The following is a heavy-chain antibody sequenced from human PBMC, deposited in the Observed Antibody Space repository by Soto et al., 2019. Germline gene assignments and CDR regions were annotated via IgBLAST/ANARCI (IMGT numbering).Heavy chain of an antibody. D-gene: IGHD6-13*01. V-gene: IGHV3-23*01. J-gene: IGHJ4*02. CDR1: TFTFTDYA. CDR2: ISGSGGTT. Sequence: GSLRLSCVASTFTFTDYAMSWVRQAPGEGLEWVSGISGSGGTTYYAESVKGRFSISRDNSKNTLYLHLNNLRVEDTAIYYCATISDRGIAAALDSWGQGTLVTVSS. CDR3: ATISDRGIAAALDS.